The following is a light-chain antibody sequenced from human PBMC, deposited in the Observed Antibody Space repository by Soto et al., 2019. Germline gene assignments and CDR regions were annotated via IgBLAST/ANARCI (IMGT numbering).Light chain of an antibody. V-gene: IGKV1-39*01. CDR2: VAS. CDR1: QSISRY. CDR3: QKCDYLPI. J-gene: IGKJ3*01. Sequence: DIQMTQSPSSLSASVGDRVTITCRASQSISRYLNWYQQKPGKAPNLLIYVASSLQSEVPSRFSGSGSGTDFTLTITSLQPEDVATYYCQKCDYLPIFGPGTTVDFK.